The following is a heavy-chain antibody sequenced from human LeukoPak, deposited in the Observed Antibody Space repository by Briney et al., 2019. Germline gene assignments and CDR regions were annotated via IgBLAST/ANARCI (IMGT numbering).Heavy chain of an antibody. Sequence: GGSLRLSCAASGFTFSSYGMHWVRQATGKGLEWVAFIRYDGSNKYYADSVKGRFTISRDNSKNTLYLQMNSLRAEDTAVYYCAKDLVARSGLFFDYWGQGTLVTVSS. CDR3: AKDLVARSGLFFDY. V-gene: IGHV3-30*02. D-gene: IGHD5-12*01. J-gene: IGHJ4*02. CDR2: IRYDGSNK. CDR1: GFTFSSYG.